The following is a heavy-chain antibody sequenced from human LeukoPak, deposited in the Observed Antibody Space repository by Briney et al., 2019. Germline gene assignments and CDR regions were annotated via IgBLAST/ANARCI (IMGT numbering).Heavy chain of an antibody. CDR2: IYNSGST. CDR3: ARVPRGRSSHLSFYYYYYMDV. J-gene: IGHJ6*03. V-gene: IGHV4-59*01. D-gene: IGHD6-6*01. CDR1: GGSISSYY. Sequence: PSETLSLTCTVSGGSISSYYWSWIRQPPGKGLEWIGYIYNSGSTNYNPSLKSRVTISVDTSKNQFSLKLSSVTAADTAVYYCARVPRGRSSHLSFYYYYYMDVWGKGTTVTVSS.